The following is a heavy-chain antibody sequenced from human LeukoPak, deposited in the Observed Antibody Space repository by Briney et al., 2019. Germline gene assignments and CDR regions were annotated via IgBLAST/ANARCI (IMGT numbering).Heavy chain of an antibody. D-gene: IGHD3-10*01. Sequence: ASVKVSCKASGYTFTSYGISWVRQAPGQGLEWMGWISACNGNTNYAQKLQGRVTMTTDTSTSTAYMELRSLRSDDTAVYYCARSQYGSGSYYIDYWGQGTLVTVSS. V-gene: IGHV1-18*01. J-gene: IGHJ4*02. CDR3: ARSQYGSGSYYIDY. CDR1: GYTFTSYG. CDR2: ISACNGNT.